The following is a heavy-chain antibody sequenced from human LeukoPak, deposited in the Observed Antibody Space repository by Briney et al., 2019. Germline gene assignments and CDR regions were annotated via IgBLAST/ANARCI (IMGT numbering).Heavy chain of an antibody. CDR3: ARHHDTIFGVVIGSDFDY. CDR1: GGTFSSYA. J-gene: IGHJ4*02. CDR2: INTNTGNP. V-gene: IGHV7-4-1*02. Sequence: AAAKVSCTASGGTFSSYAISWVPQAPGQGLKWRGWINTNTGNPTSAQGFTGRFVFSFDTSVSTAYLQISSLKAEDTAVSYCARHHDTIFGVVIGSDFDYWGQGTLVTVSS. D-gene: IGHD3-3*01.